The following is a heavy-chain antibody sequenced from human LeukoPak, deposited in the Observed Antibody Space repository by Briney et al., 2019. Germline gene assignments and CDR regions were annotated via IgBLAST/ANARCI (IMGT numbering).Heavy chain of an antibody. Sequence: GGSLRLSCAASGFIFSSYSMNWVRQAPGKGLEWVSSISSSSSYIYYADSVKGRFTISRDNAKNSLYLQMNSLRVEDTAVYYCVREVHSGYYGMDVWGQGPTVTVSS. D-gene: IGHD2-15*01. J-gene: IGHJ6*02. V-gene: IGHV3-21*01. CDR3: VREVHSGYYGMDV. CDR1: GFIFSSYS. CDR2: ISSSSSYI.